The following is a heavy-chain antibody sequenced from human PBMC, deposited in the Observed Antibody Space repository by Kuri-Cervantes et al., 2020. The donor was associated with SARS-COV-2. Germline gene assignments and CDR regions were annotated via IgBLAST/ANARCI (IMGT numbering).Heavy chain of an antibody. J-gene: IGHJ4*02. CDR3: ARGDYGDYGDY. V-gene: IGHV3-48*03. D-gene: IGHD4-17*01. Sequence: GESLKISCAASGSTFSSYEMNWVRQAPGKGLEWVSYISSSGSTIYYADSVKGRFTISRDNSKNTLYLQMNSLRAEDTAVYYCARGDYGDYGDYWGQGTLVTVSS. CDR1: GSTFSSYE. CDR2: ISSSGSTI.